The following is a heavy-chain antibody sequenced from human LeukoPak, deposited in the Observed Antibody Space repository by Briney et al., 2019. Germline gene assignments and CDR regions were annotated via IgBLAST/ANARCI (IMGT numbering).Heavy chain of an antibody. CDR2: IIPIFGTA. CDR3: ARDSGRYYYYYMDV. Sequence: ASVKVSCKASGGTFSSYAISWVRQAPGQGLEWMGRIIPIFGTANYAQKFQGRVTITTDESTSTAYMELSSLRSEDTAVCYCARDSGRYYYYYMDVWGKGTSVTVSS. CDR1: GGTFSSYA. J-gene: IGHJ6*03. V-gene: IGHV1-69*05.